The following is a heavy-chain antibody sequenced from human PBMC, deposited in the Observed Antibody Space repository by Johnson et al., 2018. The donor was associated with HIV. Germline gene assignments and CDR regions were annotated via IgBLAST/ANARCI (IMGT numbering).Heavy chain of an antibody. CDR2: IQYDGSNK. CDR3: VKPRSLWLEVAFEI. D-gene: IGHD3-10*01. Sequence: QVQLVESGGGRAKPGGSLRLSCAVSGFSFSSYGMHWVRQAPGKGLEWVAFIQYDGSNKYYADSVKGRFTISIDNSKNTLYLQMNSRRAEDTAVYYCVKPRSLWLEVAFEIWGEGTMVTVSS. V-gene: IGHV3-30*02. J-gene: IGHJ3*02. CDR1: GFSFSSYG.